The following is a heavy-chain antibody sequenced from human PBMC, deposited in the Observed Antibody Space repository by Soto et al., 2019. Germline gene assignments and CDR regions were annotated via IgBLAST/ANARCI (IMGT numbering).Heavy chain of an antibody. CDR1: GFTFSSYG. CDR2: IWYDGSNK. CDR3: ARAASLPTPDY. D-gene: IGHD2-2*01. J-gene: IGHJ4*02. Sequence: QVQLVESGGGVVQPGRSLRLSCAASGFTFSSYGMHWVRQAPGKGLEWVAVIWYDGSNKYYADSVKGRFTISRDNSKNTLYLQMNSLRAEDTAVYYCARAASLPTPDYWGQGTLVTVSS. V-gene: IGHV3-33*01.